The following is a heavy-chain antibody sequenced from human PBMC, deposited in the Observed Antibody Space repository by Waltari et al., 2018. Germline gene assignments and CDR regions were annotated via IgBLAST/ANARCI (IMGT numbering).Heavy chain of an antibody. CDR3: ARGDYYDSSGYYY. J-gene: IGHJ4*02. D-gene: IGHD3-22*01. Sequence: QVQLVQSGAEVKKPGASVKVSCKASGYTFTGHYMHWVRQAPGQGLEWMGWINPNSGGTNYAQKCQGRVTMTRDTSISTAYMELSRMRSDDTAVYYCARGDYYDSSGYYYWGQGTLVTVSS. CDR1: GYTFTGHY. V-gene: IGHV1-2*02. CDR2: INPNSGGT.